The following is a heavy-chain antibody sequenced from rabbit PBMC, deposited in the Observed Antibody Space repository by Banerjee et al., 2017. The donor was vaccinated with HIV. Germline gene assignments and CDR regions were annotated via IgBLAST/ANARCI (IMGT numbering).Heavy chain of an antibody. CDR2: IYTGFSGST. Sequence: QEQLEESGGDLVQPGGSLTLTCKASGFSFSSNYYMCWVRQAPGKGLEWSACIYTGFSGSTYYTNWAKGRFTISRTSSTTVTLQLNSLTAADTATYFCARDAGYVGYNFKLWGQGTLVTVS. CDR3: ARDAGYVGYNFKL. V-gene: IGHV1S45*01. CDR1: GFSFSSNYY. J-gene: IGHJ4*01. D-gene: IGHD7-1*01.